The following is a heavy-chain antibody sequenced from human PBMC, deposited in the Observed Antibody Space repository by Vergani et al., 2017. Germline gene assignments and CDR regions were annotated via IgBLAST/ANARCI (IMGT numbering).Heavy chain of an antibody. V-gene: IGHV4-30-2*01. Sequence: QLQLQESGSGLVKPSQTLSLTCAVSGGSISSGGYSWSWIRQPPGKGLEWIGYIYHSGSTYYNPSLKSRVTISVDKSKNQFSLKLSSVTAADTAVYYCARTSRVVPAPGDYYYYMDVWGKGTTVTVSS. J-gene: IGHJ6*03. CDR2: IYHSGST. CDR3: ARTSRVVPAPGDYYYYMDV. D-gene: IGHD2-2*01. CDR1: GGSISSGGYS.